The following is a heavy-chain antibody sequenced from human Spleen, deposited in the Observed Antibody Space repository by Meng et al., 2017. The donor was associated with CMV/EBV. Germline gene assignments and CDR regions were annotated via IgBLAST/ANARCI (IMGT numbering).Heavy chain of an antibody. D-gene: IGHD3-3*01. CDR2: INPNGGNT. CDR1: GYTFIAYY. CDR3: ARSMVEWAHFDD. J-gene: IGHJ4*02. V-gene: IGHV1-2*02. Sequence: CKASGYTFIAYYIYWVRQAPGQGLEWMGWINPNGGNTNYAQKFQGRVTMTRDTAISTAYMELSRLTYADTAVYYCARSMVEWAHFDDWGQGTLVTVSS.